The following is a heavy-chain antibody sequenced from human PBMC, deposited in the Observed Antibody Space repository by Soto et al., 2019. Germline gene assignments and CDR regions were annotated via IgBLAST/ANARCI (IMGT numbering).Heavy chain of an antibody. CDR3: ASWDYDVLTGYSYDD. Sequence: QVQLVQSGAEVKKPGYSVKVSCKASGGTFNNYGMGWVRQAPGQGLEWMGGIIPMIGRTNYAQKFQGRLTLTADASRSTAYMELRSLRSDDTAVYYCASWDYDVLTGYSYDDWGQGTLVTVSS. CDR2: IIPMIGRT. D-gene: IGHD3-9*01. J-gene: IGHJ4*02. V-gene: IGHV1-69*01. CDR1: GGTFNNYG.